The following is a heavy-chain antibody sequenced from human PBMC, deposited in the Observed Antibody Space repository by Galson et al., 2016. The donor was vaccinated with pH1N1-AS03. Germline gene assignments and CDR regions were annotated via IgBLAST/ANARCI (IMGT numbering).Heavy chain of an antibody. V-gene: IGHV4-59*01. CDR2: IYYSGST. CDR1: GGSFRSYY. Sequence: ETLSLTCTVSGGSFRSYYWNWIRQPPGKGLEWIGYIYYSGSTNYNPSLKGRVSISVDTSKNQFSLQLNSVTAADTAVYYCSRSENTVTNLGGFDPWGQGTLVTVSS. J-gene: IGHJ5*02. CDR3: SRSENTVTNLGGFDP. D-gene: IGHD4-17*01.